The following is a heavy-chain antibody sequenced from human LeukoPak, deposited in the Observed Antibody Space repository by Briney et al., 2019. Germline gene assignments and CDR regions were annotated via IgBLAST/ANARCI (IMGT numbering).Heavy chain of an antibody. CDR1: GGSISSNGYY. CDR2: IYYSGST. CDR3: ARMSDIVVVPAAMWDSFFDY. V-gene: IGHV4-39*07. Sequence: PSETLSLTCTASGGSISSNGYYWGWIRQPPGKGLEWIGSIYYSGSTYYNPSLKSRVTISVDTSKNQFSLKLSSVTAADTAVYYCARMSDIVVVPAAMWDSFFDYWGQGTLVTVSS. J-gene: IGHJ4*02. D-gene: IGHD2-2*01.